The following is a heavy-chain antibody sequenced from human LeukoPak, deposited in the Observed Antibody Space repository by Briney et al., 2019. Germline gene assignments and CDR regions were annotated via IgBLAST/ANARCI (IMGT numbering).Heavy chain of an antibody. V-gene: IGHV3-23*01. Sequence: GGSLRLSCAASGFTFSSYAMSWVRQAPGKGLEWVSAISGSGVYDTYYADSVKGRFAISRDNSKNTVYLQMNSLRAEDTAVYYCAKEYYDILTGGLGPPTSDYWGQGTLVTVSS. D-gene: IGHD3-9*01. CDR3: AKEYYDILTGGLGPPTSDY. CDR2: ISGSGVYDT. CDR1: GFTFSSYA. J-gene: IGHJ4*02.